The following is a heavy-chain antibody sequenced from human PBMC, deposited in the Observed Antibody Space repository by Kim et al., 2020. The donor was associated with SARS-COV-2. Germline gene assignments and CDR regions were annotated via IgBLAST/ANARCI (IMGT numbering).Heavy chain of an antibody. Sequence: GGSLRLSCEASGLTFSTAEMNWVRQAPGKGLEWVSYICNNGSNIYYEDSVKGRFTISRGNAKNLLYLQMNSLRAEDTAGYYCASDHPQWLLDYCGK. CDR2: ICNNGSNI. J-gene: IGHJ4*02. V-gene: IGHV3-48*03. CDR1: GLTFSTAE. D-gene: IGHD5-12*01. CDR3: ASDHPQWLLDY.